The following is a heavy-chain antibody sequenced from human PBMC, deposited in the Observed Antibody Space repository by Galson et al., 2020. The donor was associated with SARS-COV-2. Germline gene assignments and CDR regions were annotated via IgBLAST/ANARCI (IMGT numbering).Heavy chain of an antibody. J-gene: IGHJ4*02. CDR1: GFTFDDYA. CDR2: ISWNSGSI. D-gene: IGHD6-13*01. V-gene: IGHV3-9*01. CDR3: AKDITPIIAAAGHFDY. Sequence: GGSLRLSCAASGFTFDDYAMHWVRQAPGKGLEWVSGISWNSGSIGYADSVKGQFTISRDNAKNSLYLQMNSLRAEDTALYYCAKDITPIIAAAGHFDYWGQGTLVTVSS.